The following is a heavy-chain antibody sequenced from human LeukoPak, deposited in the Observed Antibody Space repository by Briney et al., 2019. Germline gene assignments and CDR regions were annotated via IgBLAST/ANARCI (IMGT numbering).Heavy chain of an antibody. CDR1: GFTFSSYA. Sequence: AGGSLRLSCAASGFTFSSYAMSWVRQAPGKGLEWVSAISGSGGSTYYADSVKGRFTISRDNSKNTLYLQMNSLRAEDTAVYYCAKIGAPGGVYYFDYWGQGTLVTVSS. D-gene: IGHD3-16*01. J-gene: IGHJ4*02. V-gene: IGHV3-23*01. CDR2: ISGSGGST. CDR3: AKIGAPGGVYYFDY.